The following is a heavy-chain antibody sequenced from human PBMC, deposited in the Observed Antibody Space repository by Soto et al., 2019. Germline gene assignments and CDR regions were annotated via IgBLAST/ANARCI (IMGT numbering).Heavy chain of an antibody. Sequence: PSETLSLTCTVSGGSISSYYWSWIRQPPGKGLECIWYIYYSGSTNYNPSLKSRVTISVDTSKNQFSLKLSSVTAADTAVYYCARSPYGDYNFDYWGQGTLVTVSS. D-gene: IGHD4-17*01. V-gene: IGHV4-59*01. J-gene: IGHJ4*02. CDR2: IYYSGST. CDR1: GGSISSYY. CDR3: ARSPYGDYNFDY.